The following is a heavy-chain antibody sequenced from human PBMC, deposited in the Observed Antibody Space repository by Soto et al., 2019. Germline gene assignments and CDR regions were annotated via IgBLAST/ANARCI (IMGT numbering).Heavy chain of an antibody. CDR2: IYYSGST. CDR1: GGSISSSSYY. V-gene: IGHV4-39*02. Sequence: SETLSLTCTVSGGSISSSSYYWGWIRKPPGKGLEWIGSIYYSGSTYYNPSLKSRVTISVDTSKNQFSLKLSSVTAADTAVYYCARESSGPAAFYYYMDVWGKVTTVTVSS. CDR3: ARESSGPAAFYYYMDV. J-gene: IGHJ6*03. D-gene: IGHD2-2*01.